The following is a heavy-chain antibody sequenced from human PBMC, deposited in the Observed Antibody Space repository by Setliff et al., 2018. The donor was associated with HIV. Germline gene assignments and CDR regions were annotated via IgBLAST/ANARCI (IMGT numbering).Heavy chain of an antibody. CDR2: IYHSGST. D-gene: IGHD6-6*01. J-gene: IGHJ3*02. Sequence: SETLSLTCAVSGGSFSNSNWWNWVRQPAGKGLEWIGEIYHSGSTNYNPSLKSRVSISLDKSKRRFSLKLSSVTAADTAVYYCARGQPRSAFDIWGQGTMVTVSS. CDR3: ARGQPRSAFDI. CDR1: GGSFSNSNW. V-gene: IGHV4-4*02.